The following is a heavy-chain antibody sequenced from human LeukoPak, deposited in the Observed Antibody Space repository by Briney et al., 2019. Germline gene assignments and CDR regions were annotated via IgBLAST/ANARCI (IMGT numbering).Heavy chain of an antibody. D-gene: IGHD6-6*01. J-gene: IGHJ5*02. CDR3: ARVAARLNWFDP. Sequence: RGSLRLSCAASGFTFSSYWMHWVRQAPGKGLMWVSRINSDGSSTSYADSVKGRFTISRDNAKNTLYLQMNSLRAEDTAVYYCARVAARLNWFDPWGQGTLVTVSS. CDR2: INSDGSST. V-gene: IGHV3-74*01. CDR1: GFTFSSYW.